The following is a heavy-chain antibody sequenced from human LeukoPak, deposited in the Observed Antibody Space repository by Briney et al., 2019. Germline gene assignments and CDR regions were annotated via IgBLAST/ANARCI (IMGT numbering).Heavy chain of an antibody. Sequence: GGSLRLSCAVSGLTLSNVWMHWVRQAPGKGLVWVSRINSDGSSTSYADSVKGRFTISRDNAKNTLYLQMNSLRAEDTAVYYCARVPWDSSGYPDYWGQGTLVTVSS. D-gene: IGHD3-22*01. CDR1: GLTLSNVW. CDR3: ARVPWDSSGYPDY. CDR2: INSDGSST. V-gene: IGHV3-74*01. J-gene: IGHJ4*02.